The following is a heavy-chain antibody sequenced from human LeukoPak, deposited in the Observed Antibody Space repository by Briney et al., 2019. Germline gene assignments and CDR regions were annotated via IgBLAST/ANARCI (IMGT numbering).Heavy chain of an antibody. CDR1: GLTFSTYW. CDR2: ISSDASIT. J-gene: IGHJ4*02. D-gene: IGHD3-10*01. Sequence: TGGSLRLSCAASGLTFSTYWMHWVRQDPGKGLVWVSRISSDASITSYADPVKGRFTISRDNSKNTLYLQMNSLRAEDTAVYYCAKKVMVRGVIFAFDYWGQGTLVTVSS. V-gene: IGHV3-74*01. CDR3: AKKVMVRGVIFAFDY.